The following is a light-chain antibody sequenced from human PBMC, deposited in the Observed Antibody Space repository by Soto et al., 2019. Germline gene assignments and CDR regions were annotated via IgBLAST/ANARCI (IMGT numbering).Light chain of an antibody. CDR3: CSYAGSDTYV. J-gene: IGLJ1*01. V-gene: IGLV2-11*01. CDR1: ISDVGGYNY. Sequence: SVRRPPRSVCGSPGQSSTISCTGTISDVGGYNYVSWYQQHPGKAPKLMIYDVSKRPSGVPDRFSGYKSGNTASLTISGLQAEDEADYYCCSYAGSDTYVFGTGTKVT. CDR2: DVS.